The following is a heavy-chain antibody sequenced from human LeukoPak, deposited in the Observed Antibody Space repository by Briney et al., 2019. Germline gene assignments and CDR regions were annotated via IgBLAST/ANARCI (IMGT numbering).Heavy chain of an antibody. CDR3: AKRGHSSGSGTPDFDY. CDR1: GFTFSSYA. J-gene: IGHJ4*02. V-gene: IGHV3-23*01. D-gene: IGHD6-19*01. CDR2: ISGSGGST. Sequence: PGGSLRLSCAASGFTFSSYAMSWVRQAPGKGLEWVSAISGSGGSTYYADSVKGRFTISRDNSKNTLYLQMNSLRAEDTAVYYCAKRGHSSGSGTPDFDYWGQGTLVTVSS.